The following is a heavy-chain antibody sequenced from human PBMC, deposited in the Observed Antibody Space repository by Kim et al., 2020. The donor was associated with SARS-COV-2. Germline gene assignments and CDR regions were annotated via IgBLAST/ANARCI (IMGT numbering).Heavy chain of an antibody. CDR3: AKGHTETIGGIDY. Sequence: GGPLRLSCAASGFTFSNYAMSWVRQAPGMGLEWVSFISDSGGSTYYADSVKGRFTFSRDNSKNTLYLQMNSLRAEDTALYYCAKGHTETIGGIDYWGQGTLVTVSS. D-gene: IGHD1-26*01. CDR1: GFTFSNYA. J-gene: IGHJ4*02. CDR2: ISDSGGST. V-gene: IGHV3-23*01.